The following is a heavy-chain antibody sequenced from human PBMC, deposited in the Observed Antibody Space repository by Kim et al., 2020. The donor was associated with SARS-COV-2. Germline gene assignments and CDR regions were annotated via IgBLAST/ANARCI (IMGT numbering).Heavy chain of an antibody. CDR2: INAGNGNT. V-gene: IGHV1-3*01. J-gene: IGHJ4*02. D-gene: IGHD5-12*01. CDR1: GYTFTSYA. CDR3: ARDGFYLYIVAPYLDY. Sequence: ASVKVSCKASGYTFTSYAMHWVRQAPVKRLEWMGWINAGNGNTKYSQKFQGRVTITRDTSASTAYMELSSLRYDDTDVYYCARDGFYLYIVAPYLDYWGQ.